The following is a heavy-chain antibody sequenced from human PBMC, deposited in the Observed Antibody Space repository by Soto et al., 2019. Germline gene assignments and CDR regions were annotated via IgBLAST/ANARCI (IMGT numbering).Heavy chain of an antibody. V-gene: IGHV3-9*01. CDR2: ISWNSAII. CDR3: AKGGGSYYAPFDY. D-gene: IGHD1-26*01. J-gene: IGHJ4*02. CDR1: GFTFDDYA. Sequence: EVQLVESGGGLVQPGRSLRLSCAASGFTFDDYAMHWVRQAPGKGLEWVSGISWNSAIIGHADSVKGRFTISRDNAKNSLYLQMNSLRPEDTALYYCAKGGGSYYAPFDYWCQGTLVTVSS.